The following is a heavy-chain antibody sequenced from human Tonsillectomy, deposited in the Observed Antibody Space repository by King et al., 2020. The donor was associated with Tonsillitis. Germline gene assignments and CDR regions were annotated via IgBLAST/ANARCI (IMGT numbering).Heavy chain of an antibody. J-gene: IGHJ4*02. CDR3: ARGRDGYNDGYFDY. D-gene: IGHD5-24*01. V-gene: IGHV3-7*01. CDR2: INQDGSKK. Sequence: QLVQSGGGLFQPGGSLRLSCAASGFTFSTYWMNWVRQAPGKGLEWVANINQDGSKKNYVDSMKGRFTISRDDAKNSLYLQMNSLRAEDTAVYYCARGRDGYNDGYFDYWGQGTLVTVSS. CDR1: GFTFSTYW.